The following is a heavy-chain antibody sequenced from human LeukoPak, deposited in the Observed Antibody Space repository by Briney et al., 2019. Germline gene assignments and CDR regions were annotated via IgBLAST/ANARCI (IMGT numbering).Heavy chain of an antibody. D-gene: IGHD2-21*01. V-gene: IGHV4-39*01. CDR3: ARLHIVMVPPASRPFDY. Sequence: PSETLSLTCTVSGDSISSEKYYWGWVRQPPGEGLEWIGSISYSGTTYYNPSLKSRVTVSVDTSKNQFSLRLRSVTAADTAVYYCARLHIVMVPPASRPFDYWGRGTLITVSS. CDR1: GDSISSEKYY. CDR2: ISYSGTT. J-gene: IGHJ4*02.